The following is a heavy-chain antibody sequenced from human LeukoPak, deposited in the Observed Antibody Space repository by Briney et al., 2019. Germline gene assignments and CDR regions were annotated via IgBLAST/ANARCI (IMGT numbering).Heavy chain of an antibody. J-gene: IGHJ4*02. V-gene: IGHV3-48*01. CDR2: ISSSSSTI. CDR3: AKDRDTALDY. D-gene: IGHD5-18*01. CDR1: GFTFSSYS. Sequence: GGSLRLSCAASGFTFSSYSMNWVRQAPGKGLEWVSYISSSSSTIYYADSVKGRFTISRDNSKNTLYLQMNSLRAEDTAVYYCAKDRDTALDYWGQGTLVSVSS.